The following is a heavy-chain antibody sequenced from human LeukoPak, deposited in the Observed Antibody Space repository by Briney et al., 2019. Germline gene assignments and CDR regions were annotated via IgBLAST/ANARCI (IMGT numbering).Heavy chain of an antibody. CDR2: ISFGGGST. J-gene: IGHJ5*02. CDR3: AKSQPAAISWFDP. V-gene: IGHV3-23*01. D-gene: IGHD2-2*02. CDR1: GFTFSIYA. Sequence: GGSLRLSXAASGFTFSIYAMNWVRQAPGKGLEWVSAISFGGGSTYYADSVKGRFTISRDNSKNTLYLQMNSLRVEDTAVYYCAKSQPAAISWFDPWGQGTLVTVSS.